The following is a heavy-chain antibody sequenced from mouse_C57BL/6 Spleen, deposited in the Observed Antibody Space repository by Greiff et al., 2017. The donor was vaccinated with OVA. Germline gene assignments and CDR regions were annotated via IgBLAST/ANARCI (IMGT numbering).Heavy chain of an antibody. CDR3: ARGDYGSSSPLSYWYFDV. V-gene: IGHV1-55*01. D-gene: IGHD1-1*01. J-gene: IGHJ1*03. Sequence: QVQLQQPGAELVKPGASVTMSCKASGYTFTSYWITWVKQRPGQGLEWIGDIYPGSGSTNYNEKFKSKATLTVDTSSSTAYMQLSSLTSEDSAVYYCARGDYGSSSPLSYWYFDVWGTGTTVTVSS. CDR2: IYPGSGST. CDR1: GYTFTSYW.